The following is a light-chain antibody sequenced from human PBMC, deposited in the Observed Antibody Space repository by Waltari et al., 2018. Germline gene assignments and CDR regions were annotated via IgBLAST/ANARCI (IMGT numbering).Light chain of an antibody. CDR3: QQYNNWPQT. J-gene: IGKJ1*01. CDR2: GAS. CDR1: QTVTSN. Sequence: DTVMTQSPAILSVSPGHRATLSCRTSQTVTSNLAWDQQKPGQAPRLLMYGASTRATGIPARFSGSGSGTEFTLTISSLQSEDFAVYYCQQYNNWPQTFGQGTKVEIK. V-gene: IGKV3-15*01.